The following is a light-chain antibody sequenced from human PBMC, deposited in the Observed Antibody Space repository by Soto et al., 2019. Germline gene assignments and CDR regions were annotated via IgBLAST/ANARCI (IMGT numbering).Light chain of an antibody. CDR3: HQYDGYSLT. Sequence: DIQMTQSPSTLSASVGDRVSITCRASESISNWLAWYQQKPGKAPKLLIYGASSLESGVPSRFSGSGSETEFTLTICSLQPDDFAPYYCHQYDGYSLTFGQGTKVEIK. J-gene: IGKJ1*01. V-gene: IGKV1-5*01. CDR1: ESISNW. CDR2: GAS.